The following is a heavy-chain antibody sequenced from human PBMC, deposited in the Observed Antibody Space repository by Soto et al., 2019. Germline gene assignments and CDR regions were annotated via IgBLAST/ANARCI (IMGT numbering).Heavy chain of an antibody. CDR3: ARGADLPWYYYCMDV. V-gene: IGHV1-8*01. D-gene: IGHD3-3*01. CDR1: GYTFTSYD. CDR2: MNPNSGNT. Sequence: ASVKVSCKASGYTFTSYDINWVRQATGQGLEWMGWMNPNSGNTGYAQKFQGRVTMTRNTSISTAYMELSSLRSEDTAVYYCARGADLPWYYYCMDVWGKGTTVTVSS. J-gene: IGHJ6*03.